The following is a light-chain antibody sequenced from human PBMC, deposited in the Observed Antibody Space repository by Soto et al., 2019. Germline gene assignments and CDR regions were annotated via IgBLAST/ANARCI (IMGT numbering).Light chain of an antibody. CDR2: AAS. CDR1: QDISDY. J-gene: IGKJ3*01. CDR3: QQYNSYYG. V-gene: IGKV1-9*01. Sequence: DIQLTQSPSFLSASVGDRVTITCRASQDISDYLAWYQQRPGKAPKLLIYAASTLQSGVPSRFSGSGSGTEFTLTISSLQPEDFATYSCQQYNSYYGFGPGTKVDIK.